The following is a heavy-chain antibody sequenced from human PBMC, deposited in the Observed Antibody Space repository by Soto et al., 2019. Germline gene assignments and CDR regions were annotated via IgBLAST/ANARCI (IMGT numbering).Heavy chain of an antibody. CDR3: TTVDDYVWGSYSGSGDY. CDR2: IKSKTDGGTT. V-gene: IGHV3-15*07. CDR1: GFTFSNAW. J-gene: IGHJ4*02. D-gene: IGHD3-16*01. Sequence: EVQLVESGGGLVKRGGSLRLSCAASGFTFSNAWMNWVRQAPGKGLEWVGRIKSKTDGGTTDYAAPVKGRFTISRDDSKNTLYLQMNSLKTEDTAVYYCTTVDDYVWGSYSGSGDYWGQGTLVTVSS.